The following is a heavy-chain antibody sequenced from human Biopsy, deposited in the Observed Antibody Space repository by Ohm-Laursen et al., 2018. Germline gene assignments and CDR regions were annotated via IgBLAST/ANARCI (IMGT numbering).Heavy chain of an antibody. CDR2: IVPILGHL. D-gene: IGHD3-3*01. J-gene: IGHJ4*02. Sequence: ASVTVSCKASGGLSSNYAFSWVRQAPGQGLEWVGRIVPILGHLNYAQRFQGRVSITSDKSTPYVYMGPSRLTSGDTAVYYCAADADGYYTEFDYWGPGTLVTVSS. V-gene: IGHV1-69*04. CDR1: GGLSSNYA. CDR3: AADADGYYTEFDY.